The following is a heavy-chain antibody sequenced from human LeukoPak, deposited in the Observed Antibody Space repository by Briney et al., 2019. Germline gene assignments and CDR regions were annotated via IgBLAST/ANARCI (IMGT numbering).Heavy chain of an antibody. J-gene: IGHJ6*03. V-gene: IGHV3-48*03. D-gene: IGHD6-19*01. CDR3: AKGVGSSGWSGAYYYYMDV. CDR2: ISSSGSTT. CDR1: GFTFSSYE. Sequence: PGGSLRLSCAASGFTFSSYEMNWVRQAPGKGLEWVSYISSSGSTTYYADSVKGRFTISRDNSKNTLYLQMNSLRAEDTAVYYCAKGVGSSGWSGAYYYYMDVWGKGTTVTISS.